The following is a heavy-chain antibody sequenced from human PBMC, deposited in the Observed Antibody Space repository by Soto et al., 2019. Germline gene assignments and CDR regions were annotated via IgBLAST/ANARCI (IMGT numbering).Heavy chain of an antibody. CDR1: GFTSTNYV. CDR2: ISGSGTTT. J-gene: IGHJ3*02. V-gene: IGHV3-23*01. D-gene: IGHD2-8*01. CDR3: AKDRVGGVPDAFDI. Sequence: GGSLRLSCAASGFTSTNYVMNWVRQAPGKGLEWVSSISGSGTTTFYADSVKGRFIISRDNSKNTLYLQMNSLGAEDTALYYCAKDRVGGVPDAFDIWGQGTMVTVS.